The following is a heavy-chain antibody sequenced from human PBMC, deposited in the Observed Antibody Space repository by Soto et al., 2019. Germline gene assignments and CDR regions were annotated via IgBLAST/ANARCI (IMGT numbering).Heavy chain of an antibody. CDR3: AKHQWSLLDPFDY. V-gene: IGHV3-23*01. Sequence: PGGSLRLSCAASGFTFSNYAMSWVRQAPGKGLEWVSGISGSGGSTYYADSVKGRFTISRDNFKNTLHLQMNSLRAEDTAVYYCAKHQWSLLDPFDYWGQGTLVTVSS. CDR2: ISGSGGST. J-gene: IGHJ4*02. CDR1: GFTFSNYA. D-gene: IGHD1-26*01.